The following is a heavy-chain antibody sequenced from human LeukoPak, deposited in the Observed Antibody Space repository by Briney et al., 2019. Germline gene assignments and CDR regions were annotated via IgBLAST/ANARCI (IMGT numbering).Heavy chain of an antibody. J-gene: IGHJ5*02. Sequence: PGGSLRLSCAAPGFTFSSYSMNWVRQAPGKGLEWVSSISSSSSYIYYADSVKGRFTISRDNAKNSLYLQMNSLRAEDTAVYYCARDPITAARLAEGWFDPWGQGTLVTVSS. CDR3: ARDPITAARLAEGWFDP. CDR2: ISSSSSYI. V-gene: IGHV3-21*01. D-gene: IGHD6-6*01. CDR1: GFTFSSYS.